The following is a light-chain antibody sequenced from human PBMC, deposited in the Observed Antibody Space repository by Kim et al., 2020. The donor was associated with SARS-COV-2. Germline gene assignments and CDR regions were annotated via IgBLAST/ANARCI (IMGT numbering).Light chain of an antibody. CDR2: GAS. V-gene: IGKV1-16*01. CDR1: QGISNN. Sequence: DIQMTQSPSSLSTSLGDRVTITCRASQGISNNLAWIQQKPGEAPKSLIYGASTLQGGVPSRFSGAGSGKDFTLTISSLQPDDLAIYFCQQYNSHPISFGQGTRLEIK. J-gene: IGKJ5*01. CDR3: QQYNSHPIS.